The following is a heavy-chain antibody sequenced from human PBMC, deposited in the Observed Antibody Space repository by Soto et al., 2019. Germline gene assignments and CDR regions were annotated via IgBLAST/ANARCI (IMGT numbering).Heavy chain of an antibody. CDR1: GGTFSSYA. CDR2: IIPIFGTA. Sequence: SVKVSCKASGGTFSSYAISWVRQAPGQGLEWMGGIIPIFGTANYAQKFQGRVTITADESTSTAYMELSSLRPEDTAVYYCARGREVVTAPLDYWGQGTLVTVSS. CDR3: ARGREVVTAPLDY. D-gene: IGHD2-21*02. V-gene: IGHV1-69*13. J-gene: IGHJ4*02.